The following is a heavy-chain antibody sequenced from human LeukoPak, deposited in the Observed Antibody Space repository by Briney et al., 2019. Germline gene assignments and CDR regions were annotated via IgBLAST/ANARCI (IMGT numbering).Heavy chain of an antibody. V-gene: IGHV4-30-4*08. CDR2: IYYSGST. Sequence: PSQTLSLTCTVSGDSISSGDYYWSWIRQPPGKGLEWIGYIYYSGSTNYNPSLKSRVIISVDTPKNQFSLKLSSVTAADTAVYYCAGLYYNNYRRIFDSWGREPWSPSPQ. CDR1: GDSISSGDYY. CDR3: AGLYYNNYRRIFDS. J-gene: IGHJ4*02. D-gene: IGHD3-9*01.